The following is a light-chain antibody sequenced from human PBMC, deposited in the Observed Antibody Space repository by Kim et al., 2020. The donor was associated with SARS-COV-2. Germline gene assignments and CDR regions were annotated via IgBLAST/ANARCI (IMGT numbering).Light chain of an antibody. CDR2: GKN. CDR1: SLRSYY. V-gene: IGLV3-19*01. J-gene: IGLJ3*02. Sequence: ALGQTVRITCQGDSLRSYYASWYQKKPGQAPVLVIYGKNNRPSGIPDRFSGSSSGNTASLTITGAQAEEEADYYCNSRDRSGNHWVFGGGTQLTVL. CDR3: NSRDRSGNHWV.